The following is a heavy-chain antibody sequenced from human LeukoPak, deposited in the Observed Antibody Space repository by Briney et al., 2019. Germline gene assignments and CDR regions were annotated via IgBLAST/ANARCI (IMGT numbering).Heavy chain of an antibody. Sequence: ASVKVSCKASGYTFTGYYIHWVRQAPGQGLEWMGWINTSGGGTNSAQTVQGRFTMTRDTSISTAYMEVNRLRSDDTAVYYCARAQGSNIFPFYGMDVWGQGTTVTVSS. CDR3: ARAQGSNIFPFYGMDV. CDR2: INTSGGGT. D-gene: IGHD4-23*01. CDR1: GYTFTGYY. J-gene: IGHJ6*02. V-gene: IGHV1-2*02.